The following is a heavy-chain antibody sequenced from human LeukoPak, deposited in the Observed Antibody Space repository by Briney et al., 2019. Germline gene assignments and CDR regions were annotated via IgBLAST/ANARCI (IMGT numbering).Heavy chain of an antibody. CDR1: GYTFSHYG. D-gene: IGHD5-12*01. V-gene: IGHV1-18*01. J-gene: IGHJ5*02. Sequence: ASVKVSCKASGYTFSHYGIGCVRQSPGPGLEWMGWLSGYNGKTNYTQKLRGRVTMTTDTSKSTAYMELRSLRSDDTAVYYCARDGDSGYDSFDWFDPWGQGTLVTVSS. CDR2: LSGYNGKT. CDR3: ARDGDSGYDSFDWFDP.